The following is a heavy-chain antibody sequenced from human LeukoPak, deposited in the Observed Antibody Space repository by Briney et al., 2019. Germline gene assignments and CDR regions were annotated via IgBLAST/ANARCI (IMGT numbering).Heavy chain of an antibody. V-gene: IGHV4-59*01. CDR2: SYYSGTT. CDR3: AKISSSIYYGMDV. D-gene: IGHD6-13*01. CDR1: GGSISGYY. Sequence: SETLSLTCTVSGGSISGYYWSWIRQPPGKGLEWTGYSYYSGTTKYNPSLKSRVTISVDTSKNQFSLKPNSVTAADTAVYYCAKISSSIYYGMDVWGQGTTVTVSS. J-gene: IGHJ6*02.